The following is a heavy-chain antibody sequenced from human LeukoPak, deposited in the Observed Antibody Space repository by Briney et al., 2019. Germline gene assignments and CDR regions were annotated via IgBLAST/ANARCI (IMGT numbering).Heavy chain of an antibody. CDR1: GFTFSSYG. CDR3: ARDRRRRYCPSANCYMGWFDP. D-gene: IGHD2-2*02. CDR2: IRYDGRNK. V-gene: IGHV3-30*02. J-gene: IGHJ5*02. Sequence: GGSLRLSCAASGFTFSSYGMHWVRQAPGKGLDWVAFIRYDGRNKYYADSVKGRFTISRDNSKNTLYLQMNSLRAEDTAVYYCARDRRRRYCPSANCYMGWFDPWGQGTLVTVSS.